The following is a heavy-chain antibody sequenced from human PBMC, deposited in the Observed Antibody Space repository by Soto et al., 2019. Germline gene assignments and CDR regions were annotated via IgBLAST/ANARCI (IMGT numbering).Heavy chain of an antibody. CDR3: ASRGGDSSGYYYVRGWFDP. CDR2: IYHSGST. CDR1: GGSISSSNC. D-gene: IGHD3-22*01. J-gene: IGHJ5*02. Sequence: PSETLSLTCAVSGGSISSSNCWSWVRQPPGKGLEWIGEIYHSGSTNYNPSLKSRVTISVDKSKNQFSLKLSSVTAADTAVYYCASRGGDSSGYYYVRGWFDPWGQGTLVTVS. V-gene: IGHV4-4*02.